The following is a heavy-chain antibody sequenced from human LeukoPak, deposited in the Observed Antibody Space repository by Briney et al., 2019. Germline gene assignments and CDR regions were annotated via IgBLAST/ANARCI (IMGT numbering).Heavy chain of an antibody. J-gene: IGHJ4*02. D-gene: IGHD1-26*01. Sequence: ASVKVSCKVSGYTLTELSMHWVRQAPGKGLEWMGGFDPEDGETIYAQKFQGRVTMTEDTSTDTAYMELSSLRSEDTAVHYCATATYSGSYQYFDYWGQGTLVTVSS. V-gene: IGHV1-24*01. CDR3: ATATYSGSYQYFDY. CDR1: GYTLTELS. CDR2: FDPEDGET.